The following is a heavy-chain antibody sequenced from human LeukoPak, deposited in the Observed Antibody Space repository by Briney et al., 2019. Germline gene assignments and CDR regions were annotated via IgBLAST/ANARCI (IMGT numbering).Heavy chain of an antibody. CDR1: GGSISSYY. CDR3: ARDRDCGGDCYGY. J-gene: IGHJ4*02. V-gene: IGHV4-4*07. Sequence: SETLSLTCTASGGSISSYYWSWIRQPAGKGLEWIGRIYTSGSTNYNPSLKSRVTISVDKSKNQFSLKLSSVTAADTAVYYCARDRDCGGDCYGYWGQGTLVTVSS. D-gene: IGHD2-21*01. CDR2: IYTSGST.